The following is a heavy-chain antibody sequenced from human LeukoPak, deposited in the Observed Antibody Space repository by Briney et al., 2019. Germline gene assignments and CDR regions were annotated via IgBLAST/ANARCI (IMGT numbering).Heavy chain of an antibody. CDR2: ISYDGSNK. J-gene: IGHJ4*02. CDR1: GFTFSNYG. D-gene: IGHD3-10*01. CDR3: AKRNTMVRGGPCFDN. Sequence: GGSLRLSCAASGFTFSNYGMHWVRQAPGKGLEWVAVISYDGSNKYYADSVKGRFTISRDNSKNTLYLQMNSLGPEDTAIYYCAKRNTMVRGGPCFDNWGQGLLVTVSS. V-gene: IGHV3-30*18.